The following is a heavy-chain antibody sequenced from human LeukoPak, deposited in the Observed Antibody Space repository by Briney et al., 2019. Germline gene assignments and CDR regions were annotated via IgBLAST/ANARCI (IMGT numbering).Heavy chain of an antibody. D-gene: IGHD3-10*01. Sequence: SETLSLTCTVSGGSISSSSYSWGWIRQPPGKGLEWSVSIYYSGSTYYNPSRKSRVTISVDTSKNQFSLKLSSVTAADTAVYYCARDWGGFGETFFDYWGQGTLVTVSS. CDR2: IYYSGST. CDR1: GGSISSSSYS. V-gene: IGHV4-39*07. J-gene: IGHJ4*02. CDR3: ARDWGGFGETFFDY.